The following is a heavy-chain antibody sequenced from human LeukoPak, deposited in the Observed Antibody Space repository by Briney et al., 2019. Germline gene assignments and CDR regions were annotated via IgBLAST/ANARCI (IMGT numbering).Heavy chain of an antibody. CDR3: AKDIGRFPHALDI. D-gene: IGHD1-26*01. J-gene: IGHJ3*02. Sequence: GGSLRLSCAASGFTFSSYSMNWVRQAPGKGLEWVSYISSSGSTIYYADSVKGRFTISRDNAKNSLYLQMNSLRAEDTALYYCAKDIGRFPHALDIWGQGTMVTVSS. CDR2: ISSSGSTI. V-gene: IGHV3-48*04. CDR1: GFTFSSYS.